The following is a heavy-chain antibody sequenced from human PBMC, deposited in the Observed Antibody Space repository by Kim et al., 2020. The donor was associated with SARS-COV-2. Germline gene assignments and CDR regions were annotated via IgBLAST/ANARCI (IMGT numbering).Heavy chain of an antibody. CDR2: GGST. J-gene: IGHJ4*02. V-gene: IGHV3-23*01. CDR3: AKETRFDY. Sequence: GGSTYYADSVKGRFTISRDNSKNTLYLQMNSLRAEDTAVYYCAKETRFDYWGQGTLVTVSS.